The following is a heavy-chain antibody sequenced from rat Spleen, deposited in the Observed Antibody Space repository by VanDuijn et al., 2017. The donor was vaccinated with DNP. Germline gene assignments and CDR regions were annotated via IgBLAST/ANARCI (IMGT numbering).Heavy chain of an antibody. J-gene: IGHJ2*01. V-gene: IGHV1-43*01. D-gene: IGHD1-4*01. CDR3: ARELPGYRSLDY. Sequence: QVQLQQSGAELAKPGSSVKISCKASGYTFTTYFITWIRQTTGQGLEYIGYINTGSGGTNYNEKFKGKATLTVDKSSSTAFMQLSSLTPDDSAVYYCARELPGYRSLDYWGQGVMVTVSS. CDR2: INTGSGGT. CDR1: GYTFTTYF.